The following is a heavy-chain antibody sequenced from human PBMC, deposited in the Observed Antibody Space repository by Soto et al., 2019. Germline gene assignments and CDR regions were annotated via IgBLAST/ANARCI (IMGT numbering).Heavy chain of an antibody. V-gene: IGHV4-39*01. Sequence: SETLSLTCTVSGGSISSSSYYWGWIRQPPGKGLEWIGSIYYSGSTYYNPSLKSRVTISVDTSKNQFSLKLSSVTAADTAVYYCARHSQVTNRVAFPFDPWGQGTLVTVSS. CDR3: ARHSQVTNRVAFPFDP. CDR1: GGSISSSSYY. D-gene: IGHD3-3*02. J-gene: IGHJ5*02. CDR2: IYYSGST.